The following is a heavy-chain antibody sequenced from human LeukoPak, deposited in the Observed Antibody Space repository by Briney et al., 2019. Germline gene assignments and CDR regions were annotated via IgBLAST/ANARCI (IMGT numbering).Heavy chain of an antibody. J-gene: IGHJ4*02. Sequence: SETLSLTCAVYGGSFSGYYWSWIRQPPGKGLEWIGEINHSGSTNYNPSLKSRVTISVDTSKNQFSLKLSSVTAADTAVYYCARGTPLTTGTPRWGQGTLVTVSS. CDR1: GGSFSGYY. V-gene: IGHV4-34*01. CDR3: ARGTPLTTGTPR. CDR2: INHSGST. D-gene: IGHD1-1*01.